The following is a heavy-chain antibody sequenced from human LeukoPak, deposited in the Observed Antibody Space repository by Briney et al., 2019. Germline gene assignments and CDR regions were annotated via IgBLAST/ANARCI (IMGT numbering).Heavy chain of an antibody. CDR2: IYYSGST. J-gene: IGHJ3*02. Sequence: SETLSLTCTASGGSISSYYWSWIRQPPGKGLEWIGYIYYSGSTNYNPSLKSRVTISVDTSKNQFSLKLSSVTAADTAVYYCASFCSGGSCYSGGDAFDIWGQGTMVTVSS. V-gene: IGHV4-59*01. CDR1: GGSISSYY. D-gene: IGHD2-15*01. CDR3: ASFCSGGSCYSGGDAFDI.